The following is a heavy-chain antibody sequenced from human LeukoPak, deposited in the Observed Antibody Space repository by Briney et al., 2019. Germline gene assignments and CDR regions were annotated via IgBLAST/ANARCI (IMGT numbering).Heavy chain of an antibody. Sequence: SETLSLTCTVSGGSISSYYWSWIRQPPGKGLEWIGNIHYSGSTNYNPSLKSRVTISVDTSKNQFSLKLSSVTAADTAVYYCAREQYADLIFDSWGQGTLVTVSS. CDR3: AREQYADLIFDS. CDR1: GGSISSYY. CDR2: IHYSGST. V-gene: IGHV4-59*01. J-gene: IGHJ4*02. D-gene: IGHD4-17*01.